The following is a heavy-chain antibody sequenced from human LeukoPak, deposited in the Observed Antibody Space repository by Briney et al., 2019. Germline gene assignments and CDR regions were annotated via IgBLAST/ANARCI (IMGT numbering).Heavy chain of an antibody. J-gene: IGHJ1*01. CDR1: GYTFTVYY. D-gene: IGHD2-15*01. CDR3: ALSSGGLDFQH. Sequence: ASVKVSCKASGYTFTVYYMHWVRQAPGQGLEWMGWINPNSGGTNYAQKFQGRVTMTRDTSISTAYMELSRLRSDDTAVCYCALSSGGLDFQHWGQGTLVTVSS. CDR2: INPNSGGT. V-gene: IGHV1-2*02.